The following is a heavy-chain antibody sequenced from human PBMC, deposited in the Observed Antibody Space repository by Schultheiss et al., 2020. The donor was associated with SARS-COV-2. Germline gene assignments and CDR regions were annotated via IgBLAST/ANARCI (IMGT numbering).Heavy chain of an antibody. CDR1: GGSISSGGYY. CDR3: ARGRVVATMGYFQH. J-gene: IGHJ1*01. CDR2: INHSGST. V-gene: IGHV4-39*07. D-gene: IGHD5-12*01. Sequence: SETLSLTCTVSGGSISSGGYYWSWIRQPPGKGLEWIGEINHSGSTNYNPSLKSRVTISVDTSKNQFSLKLSSVTAADTAVYYCARGRVVATMGYFQHWGQGTLVTVSS.